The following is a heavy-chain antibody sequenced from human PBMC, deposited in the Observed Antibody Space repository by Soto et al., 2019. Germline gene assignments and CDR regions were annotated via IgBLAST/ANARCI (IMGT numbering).Heavy chain of an antibody. CDR2: IYPGDSDT. D-gene: IGHD5-12*01. V-gene: IGHV5-51*01. CDR3: ARPSYSGYKIDAFDI. CDR1: GYSFTSYW. J-gene: IGHJ3*02. Sequence: GESLKISCKGSGYSFTSYWIGWVRQMPGKGLEWMGIIYPGDSDTRYSPSFQGQVTISADKSISTAYLQWSSLKASDTAMYYSARPSYSGYKIDAFDIWGQGTMVTVSS.